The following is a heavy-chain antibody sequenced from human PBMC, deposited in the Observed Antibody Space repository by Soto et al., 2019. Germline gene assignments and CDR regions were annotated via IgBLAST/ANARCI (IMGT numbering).Heavy chain of an antibody. CDR2: IYYSGST. V-gene: IGHV4-39*01. CDR1: GGSISSSSYY. Sequence: SQTLSLTCTVSGGSISSSSYYWGWIRQPPGKGLEWIGSIYYSGSTYYNPSLKSRVTISVDTSKNQFSLKLSSATAADTAVYYCGGWGYCSGGSCYSMYYYYYMDVWGKGTTVTVSS. J-gene: IGHJ6*03. CDR3: GGWGYCSGGSCYSMYYYYYMDV. D-gene: IGHD2-15*01.